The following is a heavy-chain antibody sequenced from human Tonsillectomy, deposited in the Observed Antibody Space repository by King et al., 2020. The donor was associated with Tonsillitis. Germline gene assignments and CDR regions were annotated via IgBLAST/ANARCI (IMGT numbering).Heavy chain of an antibody. J-gene: IGHJ4*02. CDR2: INPSGGST. CDR3: ARSGGYYGSGTKLGYFDY. V-gene: IGHV1-46*01. CDR1: GYTFTSYY. D-gene: IGHD3-10*01. Sequence: QLVQFGAEVKKPGASVKVSCKASGYTFTSYYMHWVRQAPGQGLEWMGIINPSGGSTSYAQKFQGRVTMTRDTSTSTVYMELSSLRSEDTAVYYCARSGGYYGSGTKLGYFDYWGQGTLVTVSS.